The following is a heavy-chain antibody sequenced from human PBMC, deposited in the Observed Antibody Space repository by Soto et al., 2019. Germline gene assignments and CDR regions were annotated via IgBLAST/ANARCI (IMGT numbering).Heavy chain of an antibody. Sequence: QVQLVQSGAEVKKPGSSVRVSCTPSGGTFSSYTISWVRQAPGQGLEWMGRIVPITGMTRYAQKFQGRLTITAVTSTTTASLALSSLTSEDSAVYFCSRGVASLVDSWGQGTQVTVSS. D-gene: IGHD2-15*01. V-gene: IGHV1-69*02. CDR3: SRGVASLVDS. CDR1: GGTFSSYT. J-gene: IGHJ4*02. CDR2: IVPITGMT.